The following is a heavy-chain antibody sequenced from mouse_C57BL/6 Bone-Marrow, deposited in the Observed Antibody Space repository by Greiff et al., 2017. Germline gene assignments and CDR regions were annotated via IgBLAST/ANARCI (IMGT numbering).Heavy chain of an antibody. CDR2: IHPSDSDT. V-gene: IGHV1-74*01. CDR3: ANRGGNLSGAWFAY. Sequence: QVQLQQPGAELVKPGASVKVSCKASGYTFTSYWMHWVKQRPGQGLEWIGRIHPSDSDTNYNQKFKGKATLTVDKSSRTAYMQLTILTSEDSAVYYGANRGGNLSGAWFAYWGKGTLVTVSA. J-gene: IGHJ3*01. D-gene: IGHD1-1*01. CDR1: GYTFTSYW.